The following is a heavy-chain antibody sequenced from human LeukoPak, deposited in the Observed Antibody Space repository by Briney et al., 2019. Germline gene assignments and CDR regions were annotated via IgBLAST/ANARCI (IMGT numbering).Heavy chain of an antibody. CDR1: GGSISSYY. CDR3: ARGQARLAWFDP. V-gene: IGHV4-59*01. D-gene: IGHD6-19*01. CDR2: IYYSGST. Sequence: SETLSLTCTVSGGSISSYYWSWIRQPPGKGLEWIGYIYYSGSTNYNPSLKSRVTISVDTSKNQFSLKLSSVTAADTAVYYCARGQARLAWFDPWGQGTLVTVSS. J-gene: IGHJ5*02.